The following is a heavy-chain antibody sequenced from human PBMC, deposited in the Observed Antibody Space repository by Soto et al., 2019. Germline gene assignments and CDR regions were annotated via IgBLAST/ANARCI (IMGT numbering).Heavy chain of an antibody. CDR2: IIPIFGTA. V-gene: IGHV1-69*13. CDR1: GGTFSSYA. CDR3: ARAGGVGATTNFDY. D-gene: IGHD1-26*01. J-gene: IGHJ4*02. Sequence: GASVKVSCKASGGTFSSYAISWVRQALGQGLEWMGGIIPIFGTANYAQKFQGRVTITADESTSTAYMELSSLRSEDTAVYYCARAGGVGATTNFDYWGQGTLVTVSS.